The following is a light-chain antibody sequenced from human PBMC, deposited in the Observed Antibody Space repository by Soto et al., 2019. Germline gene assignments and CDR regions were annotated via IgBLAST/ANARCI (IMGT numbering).Light chain of an antibody. CDR2: LGS. J-gene: IGKJ1*01. CDR1: QSLLHSNGYNY. V-gene: IGKV2-28*01. Sequence: DIVMTQSPLSLPVTPGEPASISCRSSQSLLHSNGYNYLDWYLQKPGQSPQLLIYLGSNRASGVPDRFSGSGSGTDFTLKISRVEAEDVVVYSCMQALQTPPWTFGQGTKVESK. CDR3: MQALQTPPWT.